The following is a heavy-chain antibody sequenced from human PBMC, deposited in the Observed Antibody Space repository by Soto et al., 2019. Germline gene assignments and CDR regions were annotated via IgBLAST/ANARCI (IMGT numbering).Heavy chain of an antibody. CDR1: GFTFSSYS. J-gene: IGHJ4*02. CDR3: AREATVTLIDY. D-gene: IGHD4-17*01. CDR2: ISSSSSYI. Sequence: EVQLVESGGGLVKPGGSLRLSCAASGFTFSSYSMNWVRQAPGKGLEWVSSISSSSSYIYYADSVKGRFTISRDNAKNSQYLQMNSLRAEDTAVYYCAREATVTLIDYWGQGTLVTVSS. V-gene: IGHV3-21*01.